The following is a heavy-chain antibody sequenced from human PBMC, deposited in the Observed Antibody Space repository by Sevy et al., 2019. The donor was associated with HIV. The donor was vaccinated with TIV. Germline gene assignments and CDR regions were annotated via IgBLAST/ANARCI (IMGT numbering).Heavy chain of an antibody. V-gene: IGHV3-7*01. CDR1: GLTFSNYW. Sequence: GGSLRLSCVVSGLTFSNYWMTWVRQAPGKGLEWVANIKEDGSEKYYLFSVKDRFTISRDNAKNSLFLQMNSLRVDDTGVYYCATGAGLWGQRTLVTVSS. CDR2: IKEDGSEK. J-gene: IGHJ4*02. D-gene: IGHD6-19*01. CDR3: ATGAGL.